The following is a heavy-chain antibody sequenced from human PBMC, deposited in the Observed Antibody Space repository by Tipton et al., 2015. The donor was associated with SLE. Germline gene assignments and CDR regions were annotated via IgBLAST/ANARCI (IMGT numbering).Heavy chain of an antibody. Sequence: TLSLTCTVSGGSLKSSGYFWGWIRPPPRMVLVWIGTIYYSGSTYYNPSLKSRVTISVDMSKNQFFLSLTSVTAADTAMYYCAGPIRQDGFDIWGQGTMVTVSS. J-gene: IGHJ3*02. CDR2: IYYSGST. D-gene: IGHD2-21*01. CDR3: AGPIRQDGFDI. CDR1: GGSLKSSGYF. V-gene: IGHV4-39*07.